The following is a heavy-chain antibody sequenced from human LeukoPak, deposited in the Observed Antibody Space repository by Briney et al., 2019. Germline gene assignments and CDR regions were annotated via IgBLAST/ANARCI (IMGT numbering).Heavy chain of an antibody. J-gene: IGHJ5*02. Sequence: ASVKVSCKASGYTFTGYYMHWVRQAPGQGLEWMGWINPNSGGTNYAQKFQGRVTMTRDTSISTAYMELSKLRSDDTAVYYCARERVAAAGWFDPWGQGTLVTVSS. CDR3: ARERVAAAGWFDP. V-gene: IGHV1-2*02. CDR1: GYTFTGYY. CDR2: INPNSGGT. D-gene: IGHD6-13*01.